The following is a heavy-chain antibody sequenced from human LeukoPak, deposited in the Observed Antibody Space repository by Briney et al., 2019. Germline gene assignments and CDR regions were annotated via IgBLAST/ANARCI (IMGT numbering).Heavy chain of an antibody. D-gene: IGHD3-16*02. V-gene: IGHV3-74*01. Sequence: GGSLRLSCAASGFTFSSYWMHWVRQAPGKGLVWVSRINSDGSSTSYADSVKGRFTISRDNAKNTLYLQMNSLRAEDTAVYYCARDLDDYVWGSYRYIFFDYWGQGTLVTVSS. CDR3: ARDLDDYVWGSYRYIFFDY. CDR2: INSDGSST. CDR1: GFTFSSYW. J-gene: IGHJ4*02.